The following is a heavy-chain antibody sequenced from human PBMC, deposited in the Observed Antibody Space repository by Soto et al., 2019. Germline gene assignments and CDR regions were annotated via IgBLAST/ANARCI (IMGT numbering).Heavy chain of an antibody. CDR1: GFTISGYA. D-gene: IGHD2-15*01. Sequence: GGSMRLSCAASGFTISGYAITWVRQAPGKGLEWVSTISGSSGRTYYADSVKGRFTISRDNSENTLYLQMNSLRAGDTAVYYCAKDVGLDVWGQGTTVTVSS. V-gene: IGHV3-23*01. J-gene: IGHJ6*02. CDR2: ISGSSGRT. CDR3: AKDVGLDV.